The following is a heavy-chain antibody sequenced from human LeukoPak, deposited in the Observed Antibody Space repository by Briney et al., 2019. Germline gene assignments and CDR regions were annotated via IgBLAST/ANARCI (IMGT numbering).Heavy chain of an antibody. CDR3: AREAGYSSGWYPDAFDI. V-gene: IGHV3-7*01. Sequence: GGSLRLSCAVSGFTFSSYWMNWVRQAPGKGLEWVASIKQDGGEKSYVDSVKGRFTISRDNAKNSLYLQMSSLRAEDTAVYYCAREAGYSSGWYPDAFDIWGQGTMVTVSS. CDR2: IKQDGGEK. J-gene: IGHJ3*02. CDR1: GFTFSSYW. D-gene: IGHD6-19*01.